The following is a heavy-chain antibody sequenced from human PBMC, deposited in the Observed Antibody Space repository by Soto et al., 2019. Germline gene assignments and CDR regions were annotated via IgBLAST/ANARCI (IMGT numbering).Heavy chain of an antibody. V-gene: IGHV1-18*01. Sequence: QVQLVQSGAEVKKPGASVKVSCKASGYTFTSYGISWVRQAPGQGLEWMGWISAYNGNTNYAQKLQGRVTMTTDTPTSTADMEPRSLRSDDTAVYYCARVGPMVRGGIVLFDYWGQGTLVTVSS. CDR3: ARVGPMVRGGIVLFDY. CDR1: GYTFTSYG. J-gene: IGHJ4*02. CDR2: ISAYNGNT. D-gene: IGHD3-10*01.